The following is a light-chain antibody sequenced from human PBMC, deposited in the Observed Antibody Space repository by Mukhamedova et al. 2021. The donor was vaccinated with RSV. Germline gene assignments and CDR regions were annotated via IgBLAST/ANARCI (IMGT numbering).Light chain of an antibody. Sequence: GERATLSCRASQSVSSSYLAWYQQKPGQAPRLLIYGASSRATGISDRFSGSGSGTDFTLTISRLEPEDFAVYYCQQYGSSPFTFG. V-gene: IGKV3-20*01. CDR1: QSVSSSY. CDR2: GAS. J-gene: IGKJ3*01. CDR3: QQYGSSPFT.